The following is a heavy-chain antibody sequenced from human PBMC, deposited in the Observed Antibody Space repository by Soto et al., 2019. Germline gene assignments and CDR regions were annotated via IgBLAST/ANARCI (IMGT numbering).Heavy chain of an antibody. CDR1: GFTFSNCA. Sequence: EVQRLESGGGVVQPGGSLRLSCAASGFTFSNCAMKWVRQAPGKGLEWVSDISRAGSNIYYADSVKGRFTISRDNSKNTLYLQMTSLRAEDTAVYYCAKAIEGAWEPNDYGGQGTLVTVSS. CDR2: ISRAGSNI. J-gene: IGHJ4*02. D-gene: IGHD1-26*01. CDR3: AKAIEGAWEPNDY. V-gene: IGHV3-23*01.